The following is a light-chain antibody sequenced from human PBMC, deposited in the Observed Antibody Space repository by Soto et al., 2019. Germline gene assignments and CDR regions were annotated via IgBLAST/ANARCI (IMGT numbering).Light chain of an antibody. V-gene: IGLV1-51*01. CDR2: DNN. Sequence: QSVLTQPPSVSAAPGQKVTISCAGSSSNIGNNYVSWYQQLPGTAPKLLIYDNNKRPSGIPDRFSGSKSGTSGTLDITGLQTGDEADYYCATWDYSLNGEVFGGGTQLTVL. J-gene: IGLJ2*01. CDR1: SSNIGNNY. CDR3: ATWDYSLNGEV.